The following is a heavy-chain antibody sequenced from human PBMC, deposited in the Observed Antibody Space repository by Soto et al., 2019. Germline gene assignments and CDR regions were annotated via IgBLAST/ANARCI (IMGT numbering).Heavy chain of an antibody. V-gene: IGHV1-2*02. D-gene: IGHD5-12*01. CDR3: ARCGATILAHLP. CDR1: GYTFTGYF. CDR2: INPNSGAT. J-gene: IGHJ5*02. Sequence: GASVKVSCKASGYTFTGYFIHWVRQAPRQGLEWVGYINPNSGATKYAPRFQGRVTMTSDTSIRTAYMDLSNLRSDDTAVYYCARCGATILAHLPWGPGTLVTVSS.